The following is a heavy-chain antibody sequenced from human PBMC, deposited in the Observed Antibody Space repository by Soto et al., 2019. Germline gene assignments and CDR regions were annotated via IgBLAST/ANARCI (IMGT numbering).Heavy chain of an antibody. CDR1: GFTFSSYA. D-gene: IGHD2-2*01. CDR2: ISYDGSNK. J-gene: IGHJ6*02. CDR3: ARDGRRGGCSSTSCWDGYYYYYGMDV. Sequence: GGSLRLSCAASGFTFSSYAMHWVRQAPGKGLEWVAVISYDGSNKYYADSVKGRFTISRDNSKNTLYLQMNSLRAEDTAVYYCARDGRRGGCSSTSCWDGYYYYYGMDVWGQGTTVTVSS. V-gene: IGHV3-30-3*01.